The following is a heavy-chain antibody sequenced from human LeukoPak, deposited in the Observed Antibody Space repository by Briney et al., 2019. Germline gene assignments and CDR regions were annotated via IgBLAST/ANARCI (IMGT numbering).Heavy chain of an antibody. D-gene: IGHD4-17*01. CDR1: GFTFSCYA. V-gene: IGHV3-23*01. Sequence: GGSLRLSCAASGFTFSCYAMSWVRQAPGKGLEWVSAISGSGGSTYYADSVKGRFTNSRDNSKNTLYLQMNSLRAEDTAVYFCTKKDYGDTLDYWGQGTLVTVSS. CDR3: TKKDYGDTLDY. J-gene: IGHJ4*02. CDR2: ISGSGGST.